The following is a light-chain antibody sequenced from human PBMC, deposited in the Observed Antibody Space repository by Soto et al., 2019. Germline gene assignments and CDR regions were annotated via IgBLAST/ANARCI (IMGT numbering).Light chain of an antibody. CDR3: AAWDDSLSGRV. CDR2: MNN. CDR1: TSNIGSNY. V-gene: IGLV1-47*01. J-gene: IGLJ2*01. Sequence: QSVLTQQPSASGTPGQRVTISCSGSTSNIGSNYVYWYQQLPGTAPKLLIYMNNQRPSGVPDRFSGSKSGTSASLAISGLRSEDEADYYCAAWDDSLSGRVFGGGTKLTVL.